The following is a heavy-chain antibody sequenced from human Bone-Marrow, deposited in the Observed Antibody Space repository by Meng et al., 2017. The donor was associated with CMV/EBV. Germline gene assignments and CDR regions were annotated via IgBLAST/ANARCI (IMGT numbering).Heavy chain of an antibody. Sequence: ASVKVSCKVSGYTLTELSMHWVRQAPGKGLEWMGGFDPEDGETIYAQKFQGRVTMTEDTSTDTAYMELSSLRSEDTAVYYCATGVVSVDAFDIWAQGTMATVSS. J-gene: IGHJ3*02. CDR1: GYTLTELS. CDR3: ATGVVSVDAFDI. D-gene: IGHD2-15*01. CDR2: FDPEDGET. V-gene: IGHV1-24*01.